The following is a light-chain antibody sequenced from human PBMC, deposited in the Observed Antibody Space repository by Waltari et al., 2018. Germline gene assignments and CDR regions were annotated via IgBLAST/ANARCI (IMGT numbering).Light chain of an antibody. CDR3: QQYNNWPPSYT. CDR1: QSGSSN. V-gene: IGKV3-15*01. CDR2: GAS. Sequence: EIVMTQSPATLSVSPGERATLSCRASQSGSSNLAWYQQKPGQAPRLLIYGASTRDTGIPARFSGSGSGTEFTLTISSLQSEDFAVYYCQQYNNWPPSYTFGQGTKLEIK. J-gene: IGKJ2*01.